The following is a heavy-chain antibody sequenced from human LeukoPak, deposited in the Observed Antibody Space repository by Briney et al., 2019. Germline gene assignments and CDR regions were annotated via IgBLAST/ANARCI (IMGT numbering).Heavy chain of an antibody. CDR1: GGTFSSYA. CDR3: ASGATGPTSHNWFDP. Sequence: ASVKVSCKASGGTFSSYAISWVRQAPGQGLEWMGGIIPIFGTANYAQKFQGRVTITADESTSTAYMELSSLRSEDTAVYYCASGATGPTSHNWFDPWGQGTLVTVSS. D-gene: IGHD1-1*01. CDR2: IIPIFGTA. V-gene: IGHV1-69*01. J-gene: IGHJ5*02.